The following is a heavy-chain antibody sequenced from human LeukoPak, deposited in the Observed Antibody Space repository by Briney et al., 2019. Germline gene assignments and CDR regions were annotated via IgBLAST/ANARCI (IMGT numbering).Heavy chain of an antibody. CDR1: GFTFSSYA. Sequence: GGSLRLPCAASGFTFSSYAMSWVRQAPGKGLEWVSGISGSGGSTYYADSVKGRFTISRDNSKNTVHLQMNSLRAEDTAIYYCAKDGYSSSWNFDYWGQGTLVTVSS. CDR2: ISGSGGST. CDR3: AKDGYSSSWNFDY. J-gene: IGHJ4*02. D-gene: IGHD6-13*01. V-gene: IGHV3-23*01.